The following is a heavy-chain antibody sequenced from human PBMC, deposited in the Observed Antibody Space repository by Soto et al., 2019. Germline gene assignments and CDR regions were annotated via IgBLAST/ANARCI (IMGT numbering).Heavy chain of an antibody. J-gene: IGHJ6*02. CDR2: IYYSGST. V-gene: IGHV4-61*01. Sequence: SETLSLTCTVSGGSVSSGSYYWSWIRQPPGKGLEWIGYIYYSGSTNYNPSLKSRVTISVDTSKNQFSLKLSSVTAADTAVYYCARDSLGDYYYGMDVWGQGTTITVSS. CDR1: GGSVSSGSYY. CDR3: ARDSLGDYYYGMDV.